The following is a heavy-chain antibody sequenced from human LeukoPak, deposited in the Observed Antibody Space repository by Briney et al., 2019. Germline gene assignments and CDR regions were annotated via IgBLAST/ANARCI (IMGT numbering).Heavy chain of an antibody. CDR2: ISGSGGST. CDR3: AKASAMIVVVSKHFDY. D-gene: IGHD3-22*01. J-gene: IGHJ4*02. CDR1: GFTFSSYA. V-gene: IGHV3-23*01. Sequence: GGSLRLSCAASGFTFSSYAMSWVRQAPGKGLEWVSAISGSGGSTYYADSVKGRFTISRDNSKNTPYLQMNSLRAEDTAVYYCAKASAMIVVVSKHFDYWGQGTLVTVSS.